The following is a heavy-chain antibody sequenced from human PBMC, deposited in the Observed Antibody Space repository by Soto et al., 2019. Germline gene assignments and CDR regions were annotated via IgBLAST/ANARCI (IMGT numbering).Heavy chain of an antibody. CDR3: ARDHPAPDD. CDR2: ISGNSDST. Sequence: PGGSLRLSCAASGFTFSSYAMSWVRQAPGKGLDWVSAISGNSDSTYYADSVKGRFTISRDNSKNTLYLQMNSLRAEDTAVYYCARDHPAPDDWGQGTLVPVSS. V-gene: IGHV3-23*01. CDR1: GFTFSSYA. J-gene: IGHJ4*02.